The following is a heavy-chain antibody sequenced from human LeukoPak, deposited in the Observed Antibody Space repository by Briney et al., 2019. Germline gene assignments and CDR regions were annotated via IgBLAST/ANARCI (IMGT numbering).Heavy chain of an antibody. CDR3: ARDSASIAGFDY. D-gene: IGHD6-6*01. CDR1: GGSISSYY. CDR2: IYYSGST. J-gene: IGHJ4*02. V-gene: IGHV4-59*01. Sequence: PSETLSLTXTVSGGSISSYYWSWIRQPPEKGLEWIGYIYYSGSTNYNPSLKSRVTISVDTSKNQFSLKLSSVTAADTAVYYCARDSASIAGFDYWGQGTLVTVSS.